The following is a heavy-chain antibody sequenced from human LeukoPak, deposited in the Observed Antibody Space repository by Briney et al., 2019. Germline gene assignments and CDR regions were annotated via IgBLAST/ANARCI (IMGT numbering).Heavy chain of an antibody. V-gene: IGHV4-39*01. D-gene: IGHD6-19*01. CDR2: VYDSGST. CDR3: ARLPPTESSGWGRPFDY. Sequence: SETLSLTCTVSGGSISTNGYYWGWIRQPPGKGLEWIGSVYDSGSTYYNPSLKSRVTISVDTSKNQFSLKLSSVTAADTAVFYCARLPPTESSGWGRPFDYWGQGTLVTVSS. J-gene: IGHJ4*02. CDR1: GGSISTNGYY.